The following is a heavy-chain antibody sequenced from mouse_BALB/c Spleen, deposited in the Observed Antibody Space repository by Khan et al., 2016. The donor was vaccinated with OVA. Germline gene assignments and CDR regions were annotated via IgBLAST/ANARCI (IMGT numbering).Heavy chain of an antibody. J-gene: IGHJ2*01. CDR3: AREAYRYDEYYFDY. V-gene: IGHV5-6-5*01. Sequence: EVELVESGGDLVKPGGSLKLSCAASGFTFSSYVMSWVRQTPEKRLEWVASISSGGNTYCPDSVKGRFTISRDNARNILYLQMSSLRSEDTAIYYCAREAYRYDEYYFDYWGQGTTLTVSS. D-gene: IGHD2-14*01. CDR1: GFTFSSYV. CDR2: ISSGGNT.